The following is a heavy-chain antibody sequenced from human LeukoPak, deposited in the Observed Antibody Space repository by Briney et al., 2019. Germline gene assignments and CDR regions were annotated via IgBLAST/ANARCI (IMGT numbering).Heavy chain of an antibody. CDR2: ISSSSSYI. J-gene: IGHJ3*02. CDR3: ASSDGYCSSTSCYVGAFDI. CDR1: GFTFSSYS. D-gene: IGHD2-2*03. V-gene: IGHV3-21*01. Sequence: GGSLRLSCAASGFTFSSYSMNWVRQAPGKGLEWVSSISSSSSYIYYADSVKGRFTISGDNAKNSLYLQMNSLRAEDTAVYYCASSDGYCSSTSCYVGAFDIWGQGTMVTVSS.